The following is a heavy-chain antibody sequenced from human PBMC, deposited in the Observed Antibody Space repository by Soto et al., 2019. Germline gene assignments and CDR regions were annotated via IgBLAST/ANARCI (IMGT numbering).Heavy chain of an antibody. J-gene: IGHJ4*02. CDR3: ARDIGSFAYGEGY. D-gene: IGHD3-10*01. Sequence: SETLSLTCSVSGGSINSYWWSWIRQPAGKGLEWIGRVYSSGTTDYNPSLDSRATMSVETSKNQFSLKLSSVTAADTAVYYCARDIGSFAYGEGYWGQGIQVTVSS. CDR1: GGSINSYW. CDR2: VYSSGTT. V-gene: IGHV4-4*07.